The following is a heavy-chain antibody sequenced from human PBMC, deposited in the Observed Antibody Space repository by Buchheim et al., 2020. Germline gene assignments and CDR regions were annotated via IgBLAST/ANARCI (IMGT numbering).Heavy chain of an antibody. CDR3: ARSEYYDFWSGYSSWFDP. Sequence: QLQLQESGPGLVKPSETLSLTCTVSGGSISSSSYYWGWIRQPPGKGLEWIGSIYYSGSTYYNPSLKSRVTISADTSKNQFSLKLSSVNAADTAVYYCARSEYYDFWSGYSSWFDPWGQGTL. CDR2: IYYSGST. J-gene: IGHJ5*02. D-gene: IGHD3-3*01. CDR1: GGSISSSSYY. V-gene: IGHV4-39*01.